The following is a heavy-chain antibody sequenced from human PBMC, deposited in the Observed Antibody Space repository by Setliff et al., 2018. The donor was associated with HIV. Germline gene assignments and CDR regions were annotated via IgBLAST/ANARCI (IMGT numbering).Heavy chain of an antibody. CDR1: GGFIKNSNYY. CDR2: IHYSGST. V-gene: IGHV4-39*01. Sequence: SETLSLTCTVYGGFIKNSNYYWGWIRQPPGKGLEWIGNIHYSGSTYYNPSLKSRVTISVDTSKNQFSLKLSSVTAADRAVYYCARHSGGSFYNFWSGDYYYYGMDVWGQGTTVTVSS. J-gene: IGHJ6*02. D-gene: IGHD3-3*01. CDR3: ARHSGGSFYNFWSGDYYYYGMDV.